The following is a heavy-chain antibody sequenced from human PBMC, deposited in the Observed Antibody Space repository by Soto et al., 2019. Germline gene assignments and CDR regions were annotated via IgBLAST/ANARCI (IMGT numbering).Heavy chain of an antibody. Sequence: PGGSPRLSCAVSGFTFSSYVMSWVRQAPGKGLEWVSAISGSGGSTYYADSVKGRFTISRDNSKNTLYLQMNSLRADDTAVYYCAKVGYYDSSGHNWFDPWGQGTLVTVSS. CDR1: GFTFSSYV. D-gene: IGHD3-22*01. CDR3: AKVGYYDSSGHNWFDP. V-gene: IGHV3-23*01. CDR2: ISGSGGST. J-gene: IGHJ5*02.